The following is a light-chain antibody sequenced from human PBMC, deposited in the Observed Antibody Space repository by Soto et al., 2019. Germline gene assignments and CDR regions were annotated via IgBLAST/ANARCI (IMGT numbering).Light chain of an antibody. Sequence: EIVMTQSPGTLSLSPGERATLSCSASQSVSSSYLAWYQQQPGQAPRLLIYGASTRATAVPDRFSGSGSGTDFTLTITSLQSDDFAVYFCQQYSDWPITFGQGTRLEIK. J-gene: IGKJ5*01. CDR1: QSVSSSY. CDR2: GAS. CDR3: QQYSDWPIT. V-gene: IGKV3-15*01.